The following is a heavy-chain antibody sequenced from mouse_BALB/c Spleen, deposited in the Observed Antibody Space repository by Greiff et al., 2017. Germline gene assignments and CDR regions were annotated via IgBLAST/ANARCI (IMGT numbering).Heavy chain of an antibody. CDR1: GFSLTSYG. D-gene: IGHD2-3*01. CDR3: ARVYDGYYLAY. J-gene: IGHJ3*01. CDR2: IWSGGST. V-gene: IGHV2-2*02. Sequence: VKLVESGPGLVQPSQSLSITCTVSGFSLTSYGVHWVRQSPGKGLEWLGVIWSGGSTDYNAAFISRLSISKDNSKSQVFFKMNSLQANDTAIYYCARVYDGYYLAYWGQGTLVTVSA.